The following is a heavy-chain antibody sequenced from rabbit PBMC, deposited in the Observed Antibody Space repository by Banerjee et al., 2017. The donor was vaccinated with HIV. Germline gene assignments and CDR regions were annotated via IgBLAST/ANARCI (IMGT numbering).Heavy chain of an antibody. CDR2: IYAGSSGLT. D-gene: IGHD1-1*01. V-gene: IGHV1S40*01. Sequence: QSLEESGGDLVKPGTSLTLTCTASGFSFSSFDYMCWVRQAPGKGLEWIACIYAGSSGLTYYASWAKGRFTISKTSSTTVTLQMTSLTAADTATYFCARVSGVGWSSDLWGPGTLVTVS. J-gene: IGHJ4*01. CDR3: ARVSGVGWSSDL. CDR1: GFSFSSFDY.